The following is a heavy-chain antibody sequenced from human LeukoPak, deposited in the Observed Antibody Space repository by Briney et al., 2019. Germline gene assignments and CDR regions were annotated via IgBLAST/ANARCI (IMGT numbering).Heavy chain of an antibody. Sequence: ASVKVSCKASGYTFTSYGISWVRQAPGQGLEWMGWISAYNGSTNYAQKFQGRVTMTRDTSTSTVNMELSGLRSEDTAVYYCARNARVDTSMAYFDYWGQGTLVTVSS. CDR3: ARNARVDTSMAYFDY. V-gene: IGHV1-18*01. J-gene: IGHJ4*02. D-gene: IGHD5-18*01. CDR1: GYTFTSYG. CDR2: ISAYNGST.